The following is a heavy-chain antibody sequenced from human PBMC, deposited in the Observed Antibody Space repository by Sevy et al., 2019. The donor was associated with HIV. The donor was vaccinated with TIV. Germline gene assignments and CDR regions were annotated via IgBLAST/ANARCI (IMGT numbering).Heavy chain of an antibody. CDR3: ARGQLAPYFDY. Sequence: SETLSLTCTVSGGSISSGGYYWSWIRQHPGKGLEWIGHIFFSGTTHYNPSLKSRVTISVDTSQNQFSLKLTSVTAAHTAVYYCARGQLAPYFDYWGQGTLVTVSS. V-gene: IGHV4-31*03. D-gene: IGHD6-6*01. J-gene: IGHJ4*02. CDR2: IFFSGTT. CDR1: GGSISSGGYY.